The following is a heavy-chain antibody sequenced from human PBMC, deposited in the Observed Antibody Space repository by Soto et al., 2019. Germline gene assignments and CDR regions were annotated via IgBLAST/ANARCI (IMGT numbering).Heavy chain of an antibody. V-gene: IGHV3-30-3*01. D-gene: IGHD5-18*01. CDR1: GFTFSSYA. Sequence: QVQLVESGGGVVQPGRSLRLSCAASGFTFSSYAMHWVRQAPGKGLEWVAVISYDGSNKYYADSVKGRFTISRDNSKNTLYLQMNSLRAEDTAVYYCARSALWDDAFDIWGQGTMVTVSS. CDR3: ARSALWDDAFDI. CDR2: ISYDGSNK. J-gene: IGHJ3*02.